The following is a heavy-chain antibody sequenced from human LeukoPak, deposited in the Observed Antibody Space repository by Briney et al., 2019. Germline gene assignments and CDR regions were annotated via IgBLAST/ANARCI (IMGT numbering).Heavy chain of an antibody. V-gene: IGHV4-4*07. J-gene: IGHJ6*02. CDR1: GGSISNYY. CDR2: IYTSGST. D-gene: IGHD3-22*01. Sequence: PSETLSLTCTVSGGSISNYYWSWIRQPAGKGLEWIGRIYTSGSTNYNPSLKSRVTMSVDTSKNQFSLKLSSVTAADTAVYYCARDSGSGYYDAYYYYGMDVWGQGTTVTVSS. CDR3: ARDSGSGYYDAYYYYGMDV.